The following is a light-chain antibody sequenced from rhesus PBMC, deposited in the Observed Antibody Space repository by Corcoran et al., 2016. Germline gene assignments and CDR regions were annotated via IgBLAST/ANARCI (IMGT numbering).Light chain of an antibody. V-gene: IGKV3-53*01. CDR3: QKYSSSPRT. CDR1: QSVRSY. J-gene: IGKJ1*01. CDR2: GAS. Sequence: QVILTQSPATLSLSPGERATLSCRASQSVRSYLAWYQPTPGKAPRLLMYGASTRATGIPDRVSGSGSGTEFTLTISNLEREEFAVDYCQKYSSSPRTFGQGTKVEIK.